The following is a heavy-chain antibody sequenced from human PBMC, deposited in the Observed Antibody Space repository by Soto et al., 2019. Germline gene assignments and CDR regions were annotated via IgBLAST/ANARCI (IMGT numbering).Heavy chain of an antibody. CDR3: AKDDGSLTGLLVYYYYMDV. D-gene: IGHD3-9*01. CDR1: GFTFSSYA. V-gene: IGHV3-23*01. CDR2: ISGSGGST. Sequence: EVQLLESGGGLVQPGGSLRLSCAASGFTFSSYAMSWVRQAPGKGLEWVSAISGSGGSTYYADSVKGRFTISRDNSKNTLYLQMNSLRAEDTAVYYCAKDDGSLTGLLVYYYYMDVWGKGTTVTVSS. J-gene: IGHJ6*03.